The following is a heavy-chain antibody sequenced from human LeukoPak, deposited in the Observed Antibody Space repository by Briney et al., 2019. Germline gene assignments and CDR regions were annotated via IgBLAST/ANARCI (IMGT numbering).Heavy chain of an antibody. D-gene: IGHD5-24*01. CDR3: ARGQSNRLWMATITRRPGGQYYFDY. CDR2: IYYSGST. CDR1: GGSISSGGYY. J-gene: IGHJ4*02. V-gene: IGHV4-31*03. Sequence: SETLSLTCTVSGGSISSGGYYWSWIRQHPGKGLEWIGYIYYSGSTYYNPSLKSRVTISVDTSKNQFSLKLSSVTAADTAVYYCARGQSNRLWMATITRRPGGQYYFDYWGQGTLVTVSS.